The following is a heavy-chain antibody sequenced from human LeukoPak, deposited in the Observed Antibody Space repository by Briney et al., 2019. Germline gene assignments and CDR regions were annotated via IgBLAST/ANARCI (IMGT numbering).Heavy chain of an antibody. CDR2: VSGRGDVT. D-gene: IGHD6-13*01. Sequence: PGGSLRLSCAASGFTFIKYAITWVRQAPGKGLEWVATVSGRGDVTFYADSVKGRFTISRDNSKNTLYLQMNSLRAEDTARYYCVKDNGQLVAFDCWGQGTLVTVSS. CDR1: GFTFIKYA. V-gene: IGHV3-23*01. CDR3: VKDNGQLVAFDC. J-gene: IGHJ4*02.